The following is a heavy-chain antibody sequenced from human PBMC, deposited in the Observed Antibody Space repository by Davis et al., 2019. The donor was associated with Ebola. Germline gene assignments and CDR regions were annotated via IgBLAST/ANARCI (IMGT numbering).Heavy chain of an antibody. CDR2: IYPSDSDT. Sequence: GESLKISCKASGYSFTSYWIGWVRQRPGKGLEWMGIIYPSDSDTRYSPSFQGQVTISADKSISTAYLQWSSLKASDTAMYYCARQWVVAAYNWFDPWGQGTLVTVSS. V-gene: IGHV5-51*01. CDR1: GYSFTSYW. J-gene: IGHJ5*02. D-gene: IGHD2-15*01. CDR3: ARQWVVAAYNWFDP.